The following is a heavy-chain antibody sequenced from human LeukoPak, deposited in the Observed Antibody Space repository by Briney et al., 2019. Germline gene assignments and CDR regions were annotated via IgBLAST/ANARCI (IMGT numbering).Heavy chain of an antibody. D-gene: IGHD6-19*01. CDR1: GFTFNTYA. J-gene: IGHJ4*02. CDR2: ISGSGGST. V-gene: IGHV3-23*01. CDR3: AKGLEQWLVTRKGNDY. Sequence: GGSLRLSCAASGFTFNTYAMIWVRQAPGKGLEWVSAISGSGGSTYYADSVKGRFTISRDNSKNTLYLQMNSLRAEDTAVYYCAKGLEQWLVTRKGNDYWGQGTLVTVSS.